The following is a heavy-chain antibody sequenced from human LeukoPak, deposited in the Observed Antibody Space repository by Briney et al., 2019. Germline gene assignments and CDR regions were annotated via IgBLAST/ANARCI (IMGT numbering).Heavy chain of an antibody. CDR1: GYSFTGYF. CDR3: ARRFYYAMDA. Sequence: ASVKVSCKASGYSFTGYFMQWVRQPPGQGLEWMGWINPNSGDTNYAQKFQGRVTMTRDTSISTAYMELSRLRSDDAAVYYCARRFYYAMDAWGQGTTVTVSS. V-gene: IGHV1-2*02. J-gene: IGHJ6*02. CDR2: INPNSGDT. D-gene: IGHD3-16*01.